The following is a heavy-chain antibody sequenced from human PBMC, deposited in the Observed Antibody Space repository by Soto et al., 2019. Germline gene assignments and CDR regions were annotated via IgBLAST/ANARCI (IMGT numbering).Heavy chain of an antibody. D-gene: IGHD3-16*01. CDR2: INHSGST. CDR1: GGSFSGYY. CDR3: ARNGLWGMDV. J-gene: IGHJ6*03. Sequence: PSETLSLTCAVYGGSFSGYYWSWIRQPPGKGLEWIGEINHSGSTNYNPSLKSRVTISVDTSKNQFSLKLSSVTAADTAVYYCARNGLWGMDVWGKGTTVTVSS. V-gene: IGHV4-34*01.